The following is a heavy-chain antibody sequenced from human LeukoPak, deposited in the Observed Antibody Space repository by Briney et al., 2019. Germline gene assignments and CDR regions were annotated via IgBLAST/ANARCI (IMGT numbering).Heavy chain of an antibody. Sequence: PSEALSLTCTVSGGSISSYFWSWIRQPPGKGLEWIAYMYYTGSTNYNPSLTSRVTISVDTSNNHFSLKMSSVTAADTAVYYCARDRPTPTFWELRLTALDYWGQGTLVTVSS. D-gene: IGHD1-26*01. V-gene: IGHV4-59*12. CDR1: GGSISSYF. CDR2: MYYTGST. J-gene: IGHJ4*02. CDR3: ARDRPTPTFWELRLTALDY.